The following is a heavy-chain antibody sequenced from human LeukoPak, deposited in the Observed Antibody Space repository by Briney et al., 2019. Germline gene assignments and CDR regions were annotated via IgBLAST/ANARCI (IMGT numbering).Heavy chain of an antibody. CDR1: GFTFGDYA. CDR2: IRSKAYGGTT. V-gene: IGHV3-49*04. CDR3: TRDLYYDFWSGFDY. Sequence: GGSLRLSCTASGFTFGDYAMSWVRQAPGKGLEWVGFIRSKAYGGTTEYAASVKGGFTISRDDSKSIAYLQMNSLKTEDTAVYYCTRDLYYDFWSGFDYWGQGTLVTVSS. J-gene: IGHJ4*02. D-gene: IGHD3-3*01.